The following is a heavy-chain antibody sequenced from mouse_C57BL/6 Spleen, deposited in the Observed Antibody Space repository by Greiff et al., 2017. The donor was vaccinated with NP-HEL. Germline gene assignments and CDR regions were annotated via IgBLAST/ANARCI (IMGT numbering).Heavy chain of an antibody. D-gene: IGHD1-1*01. CDR2: IDPENGDT. J-gene: IGHJ2*01. CDR3: TTNYYYGLDY. Sequence: VQLQQSGAELVRPGASVKLSCTASGFNIKDDYMHWVKQRPEQGLEWIGWIDPENGDTEYASKFQGKATITADTSSNTAYLQLSSLTSEDTAVYYCTTNYYYGLDYWGQGTTLTVSS. V-gene: IGHV14-4*01. CDR1: GFNIKDDY.